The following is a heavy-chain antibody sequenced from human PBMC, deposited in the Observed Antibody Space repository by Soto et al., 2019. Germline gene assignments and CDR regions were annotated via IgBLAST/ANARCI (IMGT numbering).Heavy chain of an antibody. CDR2: IYYSGST. Sequence: QVQLQESGPGLVKPSETLSLTCTVSGGSISSYYWSWIRQPPGKGLEWIGYIYYSGSTNYNPSLKRRVTISVDTSKTQFSLKLSSVTAADTAVYYCATLSSSFSADYYYGLDVWGQGTTVTVSS. CDR1: GGSISSYY. J-gene: IGHJ6*02. V-gene: IGHV4-59*01. D-gene: IGHD6-6*01. CDR3: ATLSSSFSADYYYGLDV.